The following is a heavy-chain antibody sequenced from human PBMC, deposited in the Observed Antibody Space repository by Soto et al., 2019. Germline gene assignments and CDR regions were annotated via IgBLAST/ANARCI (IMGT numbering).Heavy chain of an antibody. D-gene: IGHD2-15*01. CDR3: ASVGIGKYYFDY. J-gene: IGHJ4*02. CDR2: INSDGSTT. CDR1: VFTFSSYW. V-gene: IGHV3-74*01. Sequence: EVQLVESGGGSVQPGGSLRLSCAASVFTFSSYWMHWVRQAPGKGLVWVSRINSDGSTTSYADSVKGRFTISRDNAKNTLSLQMNSLRADDTAVYYCASVGIGKYYFDYWGQGTLVTVSS.